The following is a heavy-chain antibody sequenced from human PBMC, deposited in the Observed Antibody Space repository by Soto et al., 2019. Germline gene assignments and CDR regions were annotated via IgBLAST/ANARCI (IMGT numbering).Heavy chain of an antibody. J-gene: IGHJ6*02. V-gene: IGHV3-64D*08. CDR2: ISSNGGST. CDR1: GFTFSSYA. Sequence: GGSLRLSCSASGFTFSSYAMHWVRQAPGKGLEYVSAISSNGGSTYYADSVKGRFTISRDNSKNTLYLQMSSLRAEDTAVYYCVKEGGDYGDYVGMDVWGQGTTVTVSS. D-gene: IGHD4-17*01. CDR3: VKEGGDYGDYVGMDV.